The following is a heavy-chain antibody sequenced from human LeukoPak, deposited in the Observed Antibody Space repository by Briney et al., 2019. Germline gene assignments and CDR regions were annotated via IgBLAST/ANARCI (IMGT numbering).Heavy chain of an antibody. CDR1: GFTFSTYW. D-gene: IGHD3-10*01. CDR3: ARDNYGSGSYYTYFDY. V-gene: IGHV3-7*01. J-gene: IGHJ4*02. Sequence: GGFLRLSCAASGFTFSTYWMTWVRQAPGKGLEWVANIMQDGSEKNYVDSVKGRFTISRDNAKNSLYLRMNSLRAEDTAVYYCARDNYGSGSYYTYFDYWGQGTLVTVSS. CDR2: IMQDGSEK.